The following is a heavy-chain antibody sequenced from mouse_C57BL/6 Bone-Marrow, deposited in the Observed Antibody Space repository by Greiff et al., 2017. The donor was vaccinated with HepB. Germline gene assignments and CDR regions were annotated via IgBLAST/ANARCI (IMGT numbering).Heavy chain of an antibody. J-gene: IGHJ2*01. D-gene: IGHD1-1*02. CDR1: GYSITSGYY. CDR3: ARDGWEGVYFDY. Sequence: ESGPGLVKPSQSLSLTCSVTGYSITSGYYWNWIRQFPGNKLEWMGYISYDGSNNYNPSLKNRISITRDTSKNQFFLKWNSVTTEDTATYYCARDGWEGVYFDYWGQGTTLTVSS. CDR2: ISYDGSN. V-gene: IGHV3-6*01.